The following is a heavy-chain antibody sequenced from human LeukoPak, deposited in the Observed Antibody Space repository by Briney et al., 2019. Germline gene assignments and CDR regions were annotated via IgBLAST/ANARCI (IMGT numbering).Heavy chain of an antibody. CDR1: GFTFSSYA. CDR2: INSNGGTT. J-gene: IGHJ4*02. D-gene: IGHD3-22*01. CDR3: VKMGTYYYDSSGSNY. Sequence: QPGGSLRLSCSASGFTFSSYAMHWVRQAPGKGLEYVSAINSNGGTTCYSGSVKGRFTISRDNSKNTLYLQMSSLRAEDTAVYYCVKMGTYYYDSSGSNYWGQGTLVTVSS. V-gene: IGHV3-64D*09.